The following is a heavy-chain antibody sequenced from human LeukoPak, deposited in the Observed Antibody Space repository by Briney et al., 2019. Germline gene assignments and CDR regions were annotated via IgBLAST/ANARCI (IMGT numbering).Heavy chain of an antibody. CDR1: GFTFNSFF. CDR3: ARDWWGYSSSWGLFDY. Sequence: AGGSLRLSCATSGFTFNSFFMHWVRQAPGKGLEWVAIISYDGSTKSYADSVKGRFTISGDNSKNTVYLQMNSLKTEDTAVYYCARDWWGYSSSWGLFDYWGQGTLVTVSS. D-gene: IGHD6-13*01. CDR2: ISYDGSTK. J-gene: IGHJ4*02. V-gene: IGHV3-30-3*01.